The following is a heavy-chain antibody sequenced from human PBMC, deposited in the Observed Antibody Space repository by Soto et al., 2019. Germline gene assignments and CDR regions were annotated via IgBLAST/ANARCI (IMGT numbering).Heavy chain of an antibody. D-gene: IGHD2-2*01. CDR1: GYTFTGYY. V-gene: IGHV1-2*02. Sequence: GASVKVSCKASGYTFTGYYMHWVRQAPGQGLEWMGWINPNSGGTNYAQKFQGRVTMTRDTSISTAYMELSRLRSDDTAVYYCARGLVVPAGIRYYYYGMDVWGRGTTVTVSS. CDR2: INPNSGGT. J-gene: IGHJ6*02. CDR3: ARGLVVPAGIRYYYYGMDV.